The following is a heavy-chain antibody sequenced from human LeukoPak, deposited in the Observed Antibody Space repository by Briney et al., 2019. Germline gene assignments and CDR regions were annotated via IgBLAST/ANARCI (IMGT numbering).Heavy chain of an antibody. D-gene: IGHD2-15*01. CDR3: ARAVAATTTDWFDP. CDR2: IYYSGST. J-gene: IGHJ5*02. V-gene: IGHV4-30-4*01. CDR1: GVSISSGDYY. Sequence: SETLSLTCTVSGVSISSGDYYWSWIRQPPGKGLEWIGYIYYSGSTYYNPSLKSRVTISADTSKNQFSLKLSSVTAADTAVYYCARAVAATTTDWFDPWGQGTLVTVSS.